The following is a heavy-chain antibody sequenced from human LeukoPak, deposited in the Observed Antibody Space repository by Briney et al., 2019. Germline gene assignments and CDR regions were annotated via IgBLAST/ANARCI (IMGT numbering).Heavy chain of an antibody. D-gene: IGHD1-7*01. V-gene: IGHV3-23*01. CDR2: ISGGGVRT. CDR3: AKDGAGTTRVEYFQH. J-gene: IGHJ1*01. CDR1: GFTFSSYA. Sequence: GGSVRLSCAASGFTFSSYAMSWVRQAPGKGLEWVSAISGGGVRTYYADSVKGRFTISRDNSKNTLNLQMHSLRAEDTAIYYCAKDGAGTTRVEYFQHWGQGTLVTVSS.